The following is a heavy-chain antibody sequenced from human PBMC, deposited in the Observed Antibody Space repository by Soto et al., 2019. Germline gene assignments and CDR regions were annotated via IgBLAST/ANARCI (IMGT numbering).Heavy chain of an antibody. Sequence: VQLVESGGGVVQPGRSLRLSCAASGFTFTSYAMSWVRQAPGKGLEWVSAISGSATSTYYADSVKGRFTISRDNSKNTLYLQMNSLRAEDTAVYYCARDPEVGATTVTYYYYGMDVWGQGTTVTVSS. D-gene: IGHD1-26*01. CDR2: ISGSATST. CDR3: ARDPEVGATTVTYYYYGMDV. CDR1: GFTFTSYA. V-gene: IGHV3-23*04. J-gene: IGHJ6*02.